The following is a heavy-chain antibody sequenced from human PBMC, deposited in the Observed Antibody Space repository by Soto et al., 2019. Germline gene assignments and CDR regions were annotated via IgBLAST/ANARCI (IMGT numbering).Heavy chain of an antibody. CDR2: ISGGGSNT. V-gene: IGHV3-23*01. D-gene: IGHD6-19*01. Sequence: PVGSLRLSCAASGFIFSSYAMSWVRQAPGKGLEWVSAISGGGSNTYYADSVKGRFTISRDNSKNTLYLLMNSLRAEDTAVYYCAKGPSGWYDYWGQGTLVTVSS. CDR3: AKGPSGWYDY. J-gene: IGHJ4*02. CDR1: GFIFSSYA.